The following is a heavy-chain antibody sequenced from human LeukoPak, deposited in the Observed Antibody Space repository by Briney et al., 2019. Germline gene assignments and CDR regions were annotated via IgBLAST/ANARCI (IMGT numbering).Heavy chain of an antibody. V-gene: IGHV4-4*02. CDR3: VRFRGGAFWFDP. J-gene: IGHJ5*02. D-gene: IGHD2-15*01. CDR1: GGSISSSNW. Sequence: SETLSLTCAVSGGSISSSNWWSWVRQPPGKGLEWIGEIYHSGSTNYNPSLKSRVTISVDTSKNQFSLKLSSVTAADTAVYYCVRFRGGAFWFDPWGQGTLVTVSS. CDR2: IYHSGST.